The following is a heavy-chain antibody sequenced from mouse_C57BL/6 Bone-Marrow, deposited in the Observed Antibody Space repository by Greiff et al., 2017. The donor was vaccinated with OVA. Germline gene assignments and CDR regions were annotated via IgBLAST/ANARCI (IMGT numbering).Heavy chain of an antibody. D-gene: IGHD4-1*01. J-gene: IGHJ2*01. V-gene: IGHV1-82*01. CDR1: GYAFSSSW. CDR3: ASGANWVDY. Sequence: QVQLQQSGPELVKPGASVKISCQASGYAFSSSWMNWVKQRPGKGLEWIGRIYPGDGDTNYNGKFKGTATLTADKSSNTAYMQLSSLTTEDSAIYYGASGANWVDYWGQGTTLTVSS. CDR2: IYPGDGDT.